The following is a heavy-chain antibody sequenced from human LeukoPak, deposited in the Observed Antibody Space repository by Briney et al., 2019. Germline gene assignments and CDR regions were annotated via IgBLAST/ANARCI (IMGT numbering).Heavy chain of an antibody. CDR2: IKQDGSEK. Sequence: GGSLRLSCAASGFTFSSYWMSWVRQAPGKGLEWVANIKQDGSEKYYVDSVKGRFTISRDNAKNSLYLQMNSLRAEDTAVYYCARVDIVVVVAARDLYGMDVWGQGTTVTVSS. CDR1: GFTFSSYW. CDR3: ARVDIVVVVAARDLYGMDV. V-gene: IGHV3-7*01. D-gene: IGHD2-15*01. J-gene: IGHJ6*02.